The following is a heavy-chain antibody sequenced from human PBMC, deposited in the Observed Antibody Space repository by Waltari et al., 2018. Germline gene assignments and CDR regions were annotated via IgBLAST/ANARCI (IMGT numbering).Heavy chain of an antibody. CDR1: GGTFSSSA. CDR2: IIPIFGTA. J-gene: IGHJ4*02. CDR3: ARGYSYGSYYFDY. V-gene: IGHV1-69*14. Sequence: QVQLVQSGAEVKKPGSSVKVSCKASGGTFSSSATSWVRQAPGQGLEWMGGIIPIFGTANYAQKCQGRVTITADKSTSTAYMELSSLRSEDTAVYYCARGYSYGSYYFDYWGQGTLVTVSS. D-gene: IGHD5-18*01.